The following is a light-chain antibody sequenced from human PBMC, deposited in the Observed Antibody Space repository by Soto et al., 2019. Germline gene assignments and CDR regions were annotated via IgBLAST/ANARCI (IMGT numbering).Light chain of an antibody. CDR2: GAS. CDR1: QSVSSSF. V-gene: IGKV3-20*01. CDR3: QQYGRSPLT. J-gene: IGKJ4*01. Sequence: IVLTQSPGTLSLSPGEGATLSCRASQSVSSSFLAWYQQKPGQAPRLLIYGASSRATGIPDRFSGSGSGTDFTLTISRLEPEDFAVYYCQQYGRSPLTFGGGTKVEIK.